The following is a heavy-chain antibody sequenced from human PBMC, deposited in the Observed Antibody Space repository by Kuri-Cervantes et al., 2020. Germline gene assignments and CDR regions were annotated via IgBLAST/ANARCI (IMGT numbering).Heavy chain of an antibody. J-gene: IGHJ4*02. CDR2: ISYDGSNK. Sequence: GESLKISCAASGFTFSSYGMHWVRQAPGKGLEWVAVISYDGSNKYYADSVKGRFTISRDNSKNTLYLQMNSLRAEDTAVYYCAKAGRVLWSDFDYWGQGTLVTVSS. CDR3: AKAGRVLWSDFDY. V-gene: IGHV3-30*18. CDR1: GFTFSSYG. D-gene: IGHD3-10*01.